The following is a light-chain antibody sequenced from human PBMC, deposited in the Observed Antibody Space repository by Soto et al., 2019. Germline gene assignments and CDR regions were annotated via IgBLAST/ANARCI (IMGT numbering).Light chain of an antibody. V-gene: IGKV3-11*01. CDR2: DAS. J-gene: IGKJ2*01. Sequence: EIVLTQSPATLSLSPGERATLSCRASQSVSSYLAWYQQKPGQAPRLLIYDASNRATGIPARFSGSGSGTDFTLTISSLEPEEFAVYYCQQRSNWPPYPFGQGTKLEIK. CDR1: QSVSSY. CDR3: QQRSNWPPYP.